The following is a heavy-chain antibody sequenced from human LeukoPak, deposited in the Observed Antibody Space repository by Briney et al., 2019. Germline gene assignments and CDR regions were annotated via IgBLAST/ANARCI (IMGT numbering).Heavy chain of an antibody. CDR1: GFTFSSYG. V-gene: IGHV3-33*01. D-gene: IGHD3-9*01. J-gene: IGHJ4*02. Sequence: PGGSLRLSCAASGFTFSSYGMHWVRQAPGKGLEWVAVIWYDGSNKYYADSVKGRFTISRDNSKNTLYLQMNSLRAEDTAVYYCARAAQPYFDWLSNFDYWGQGTLVTVSS. CDR3: ARAAQPYFDWLSNFDY. CDR2: IWYDGSNK.